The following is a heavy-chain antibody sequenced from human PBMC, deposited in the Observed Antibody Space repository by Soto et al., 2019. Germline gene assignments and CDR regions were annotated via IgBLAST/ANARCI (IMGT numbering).Heavy chain of an antibody. CDR3: ARAIVGPTTTGWLDP. J-gene: IGHJ5*02. D-gene: IGHD1-26*01. CDR1: GGSFRGSA. Sequence: SVKLSRTAAGGSFRGSASSCVRQDKGQLLEWMGGIIPIFGTANYAQKFQGRVTITADESTSTAYMELSSLRFEDTAVYYCARAIVGPTTTGWLDPRGQATLVTVSS. CDR2: IIPIFGTA. V-gene: IGHV1-69*01.